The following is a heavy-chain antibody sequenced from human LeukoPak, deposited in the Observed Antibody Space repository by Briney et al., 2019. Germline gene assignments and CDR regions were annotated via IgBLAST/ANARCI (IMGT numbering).Heavy chain of an antibody. Sequence: GGSLRLSCAASGFTFSGSAMHWVRQASGKGLEWVGRIRSKANSYATAYAASVKGRFTISRDDSKNTAYLQMNSLKTEDTAVYYCTRPVCSSTSCYPFDYWGQGTLVTVSS. CDR3: TRPVCSSTSCYPFDY. CDR1: GFTFSGSA. CDR2: IRSKANSYAT. J-gene: IGHJ4*02. V-gene: IGHV3-73*01. D-gene: IGHD2-2*01.